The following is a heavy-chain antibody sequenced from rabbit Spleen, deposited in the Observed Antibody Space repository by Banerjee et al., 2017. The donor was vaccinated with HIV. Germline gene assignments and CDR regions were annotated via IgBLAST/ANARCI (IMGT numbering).Heavy chain of an antibody. CDR1: GFSFNNNDY. D-gene: IGHD2-1*01. CDR3: VRDQAGDADYGPYYLNL. V-gene: IGHV1S40*01. Sequence: QQLVESGGGLVKPGASLTLTCTASGFSFNNNDYMCWVRQAPGKGLEWIACIKVVGSETTWYATWAKGRFTISSHNAQNTLYLQLSSLTAADTATYFCVRDQAGDADYGPYYLNLWGPGTLVTVS. J-gene: IGHJ4*01. CDR2: IKVVGSETT.